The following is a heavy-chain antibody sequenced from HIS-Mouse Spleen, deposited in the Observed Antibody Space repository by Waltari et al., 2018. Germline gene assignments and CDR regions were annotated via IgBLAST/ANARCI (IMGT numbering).Heavy chain of an antibody. CDR3: ARASVVGSGHFDY. J-gene: IGHJ4*02. V-gene: IGHV3-30-3*01. CDR2: VSYDGSNK. CDR1: AGSISSSS. Sequence: QLQLQESGPGLVKPSETLSLTCTVSAGSISSSSYYWGWIRPPPGKGLEWVAVVSYDGSNKYYADSVKGRFTISRDNPKNTLYLQMNSLRAEDTAVYYCARASVVGSGHFDYWGQGTLVTVSS. D-gene: IGHD6-19*01.